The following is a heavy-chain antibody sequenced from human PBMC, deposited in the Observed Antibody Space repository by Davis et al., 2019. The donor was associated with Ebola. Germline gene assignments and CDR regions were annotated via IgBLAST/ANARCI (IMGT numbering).Heavy chain of an antibody. CDR1: GYSFTRYW. J-gene: IGHJ4*02. CDR2: IYPGDSDT. V-gene: IGHV5-51*01. D-gene: IGHD4-17*01. Sequence: GASLKISCKGSGYSFTRYWIGWVRQMPGKGLEWLVIIYPGDSDTMYSPSFQGQVTISTDRSISTAYLQWSSLKASDTAMYYCARQTTVTTDFDYWGQGTLVTVSS. CDR3: ARQTTVTTDFDY.